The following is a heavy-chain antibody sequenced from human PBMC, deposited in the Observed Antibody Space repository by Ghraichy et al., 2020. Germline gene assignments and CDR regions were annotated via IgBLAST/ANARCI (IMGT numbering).Heavy chain of an antibody. CDR2: ISSISSTI. CDR3: ASLFSPYGTGTIQGRDY. Sequence: GGSLRLSCAASGFTFSSYSMNWVRQAPGKGLEWVSYISSISSTIYSADSVKGRFTISRDNAKTSLYLQLKILRAEDTAVYYCASLFSPYGTGTIQGRDYWGQGTLVTVSS. V-gene: IGHV3-48*01. CDR1: GFTFSSYS. J-gene: IGHJ4*02. D-gene: IGHD1-1*01.